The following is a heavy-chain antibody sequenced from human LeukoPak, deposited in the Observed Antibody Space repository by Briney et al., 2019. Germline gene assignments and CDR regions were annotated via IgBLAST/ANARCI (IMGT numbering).Heavy chain of an antibody. CDR2: INPNSGGT. Sequence: SSVKVSCKGSGCIFIGYYMHWVRQARSQGVDWMGWINPNSGGTNYAQKFQGRVTMTRDTSISTAYMELSRLRSDDTAVYYCARSVGSGNYYSHWFDPWGQGTLVTVSS. D-gene: IGHD3-10*01. V-gene: IGHV1-2*02. CDR1: GCIFIGYY. J-gene: IGHJ5*02. CDR3: ARSVGSGNYYSHWFDP.